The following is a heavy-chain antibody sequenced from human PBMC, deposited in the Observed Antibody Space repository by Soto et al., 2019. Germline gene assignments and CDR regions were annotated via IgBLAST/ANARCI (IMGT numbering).Heavy chain of an antibody. V-gene: IGHV3-21*03. J-gene: IGHJ6*02. CDR3: TTDGTFRDSSLILLYDV. Sequence: GGSLRLSCAASGFTFSSYSMNWVRQAPGKGLEWVSSISSSSSYIYYADSMKGRFTISRDNAKNSLYLQMNSLKTEDTAVYYCTTDGTFRDSSLILLYDVWGQGTTVTVSS. CDR2: ISSSSSYI. CDR1: GFTFSSYS. D-gene: IGHD6-6*01.